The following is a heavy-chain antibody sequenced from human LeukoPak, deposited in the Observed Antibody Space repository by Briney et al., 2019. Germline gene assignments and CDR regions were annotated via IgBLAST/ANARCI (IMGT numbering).Heavy chain of an antibody. J-gene: IGHJ4*02. Sequence: ASVKVSCKVSGYTLTELSMHWVRQAPGKGLEWMGGFDPEDGETIYAQKFQGRVTMTEDASTDTAYMELSSLRSEDTAVYYCATVSGAVTNFDYWGQGTLVTVSS. CDR2: FDPEDGET. CDR1: GYTLTELS. V-gene: IGHV1-24*01. D-gene: IGHD4-17*01. CDR3: ATVSGAVTNFDY.